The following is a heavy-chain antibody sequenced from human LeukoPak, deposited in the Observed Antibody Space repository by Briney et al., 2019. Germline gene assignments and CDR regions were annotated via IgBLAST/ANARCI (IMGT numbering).Heavy chain of an antibody. CDR2: INPSNGET. CDR3: ARSQFRTTNSGAWGFQP. J-gene: IGHJ1*01. V-gene: IGHV1-2*02. D-gene: IGHD3-16*01. Sequence: RASVRVSCRASGYTLSDNYLHWVRQAPGQRLEWMAWINPSNGETKFAPRFQGRVTMTRDTSISTAYMELSRPRPDDTAIYYCARSQFRTTNSGAWGFQPWGQGTLVTVSS. CDR1: GYTLSDNY.